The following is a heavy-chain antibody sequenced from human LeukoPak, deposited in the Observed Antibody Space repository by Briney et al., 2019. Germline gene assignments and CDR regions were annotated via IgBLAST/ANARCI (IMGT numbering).Heavy chain of an antibody. J-gene: IGHJ6*03. CDR2: IYTSGST. CDR3: ARLTMVRGVSNYYYYMDV. D-gene: IGHD3-10*01. Sequence: PSETLSLTCTVTGDSISSYYWSWIRQPAGKGLQWIGHIYTSGSTNYNPSLKSRVTMSVDTSKSQLSLKLSSVTAADTAVYYCARLTMVRGVSNYYYYMDVWGKGTTVTVSS. CDR1: GDSISSYY. V-gene: IGHV4-4*07.